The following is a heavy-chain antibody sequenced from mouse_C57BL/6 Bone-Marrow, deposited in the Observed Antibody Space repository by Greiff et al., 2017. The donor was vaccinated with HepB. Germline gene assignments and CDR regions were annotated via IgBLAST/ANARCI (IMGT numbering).Heavy chain of an antibody. Sequence: EVKLEESGPGLAKPSQTLSLTCSVTGYSITSDYWNWIRKFPGNKLEYMGYISYSGSTYYNPSLKSRISITRDTSKNQYYLQLNSVTTEDTATYYCARLWRGLRRGGYFDYWGQGTTLTVSS. J-gene: IGHJ2*01. V-gene: IGHV3-8*01. CDR2: ISYSGST. D-gene: IGHD2-4*01. CDR3: ARLWRGLRRGGYFDY. CDR1: GYSITSDY.